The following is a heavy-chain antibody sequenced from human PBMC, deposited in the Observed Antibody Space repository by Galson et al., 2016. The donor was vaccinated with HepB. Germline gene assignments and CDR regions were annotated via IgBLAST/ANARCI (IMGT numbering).Heavy chain of an antibody. CDR3: AREPPSGSHYYGLDV. CDR2: FFYSGKI. D-gene: IGHD6-25*01. CDR1: GASVTSSF. Sequence: ETLSLTCTVSGASVTSSFWSWIRQPPGKGLEWIGHFFYSGKIAENSSLKGRVTISLDTSKNQVSLKLVSVTAADTAVYYCAREPPSGSHYYGLDVWGQGTTVTVFS. V-gene: IGHV4-4*08. J-gene: IGHJ6*02.